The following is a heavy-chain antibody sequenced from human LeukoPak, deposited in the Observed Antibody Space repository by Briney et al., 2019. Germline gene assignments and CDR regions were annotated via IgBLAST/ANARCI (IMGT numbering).Heavy chain of an antibody. J-gene: IGHJ4*02. Sequence: GGSLRLSCAASGFTFSNYWMSWVRRAPAKGLEWVANIKQDGTGYYADSVKGRFTISRDNAKNSLYLQMNSLRVEDTAVYYCARIGSRDGYTVDYWGQGTLVTVSS. CDR3: ARIGSRDGYTVDY. CDR2: IKQDGTG. D-gene: IGHD5-24*01. V-gene: IGHV3-7*01. CDR1: GFTFSNYW.